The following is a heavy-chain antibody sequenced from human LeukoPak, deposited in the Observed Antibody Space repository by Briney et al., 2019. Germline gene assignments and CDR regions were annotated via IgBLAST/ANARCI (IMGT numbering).Heavy chain of an antibody. CDR1: GFTFSSYA. J-gene: IGHJ6*03. CDR2: IRYDGSNK. CDR3: AKQVEKGYYYYYMDV. Sequence: GGSLRLSCAASGFTFSSYAMSWVRQAPGKGLEWVAFIRYDGSNKYYADSVKGRFTISRDNSKNTLDLQMNSLTGEDTAVYYCAKQVEKGYYYYYMDVWGKGTTVTISS. V-gene: IGHV3-30*02. D-gene: IGHD1-1*01.